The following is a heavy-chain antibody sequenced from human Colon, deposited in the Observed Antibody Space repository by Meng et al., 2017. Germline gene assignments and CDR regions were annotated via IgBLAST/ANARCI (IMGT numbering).Heavy chain of an antibody. CDR2: IKSKTSGETT. CDR3: VRDFGGWSDF. V-gene: IGHV3-15*05. CDR1: GFTFTYAW. Sequence: EVQVVESGGGSVKPGGSLRLSCAASGFTFTYAWMSWVRQAPGKGLEWVSLIKSKTSGETTEYAAPVKGRFTISRDDSKDMVYLQMSGLRAEDTAVYYCVRDFGGWSDFWGQGTLVTVSS. D-gene: IGHD3-3*01. J-gene: IGHJ5*01.